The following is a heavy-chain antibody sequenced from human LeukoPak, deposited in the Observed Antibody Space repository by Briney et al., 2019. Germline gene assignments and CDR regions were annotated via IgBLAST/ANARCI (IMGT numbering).Heavy chain of an antibody. CDR3: ATLSYDVWTGINWFDP. D-gene: IGHD3-3*01. V-gene: IGHV3-23*01. Sequence: GGSLRLSCAASGSIFSSYAISWVRQAPGKGLEWVSGIRTSGDTFYADSVKSRFTISRDISKNTVYLQMNSLRAEDSAVYYCATLSYDVWTGINWFDPWGQGALVTVSS. CDR1: GSIFSSYA. J-gene: IGHJ5*02. CDR2: IRTSGDT.